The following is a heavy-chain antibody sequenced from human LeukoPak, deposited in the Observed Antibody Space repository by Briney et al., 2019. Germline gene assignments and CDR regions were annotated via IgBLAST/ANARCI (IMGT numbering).Heavy chain of an antibody. J-gene: IGHJ4*02. V-gene: IGHV4-4*02. CDR2: VNLQGST. Sequence: KASETLSLTCGVSGGPITNTNYWTWVRPPPGKGLEWIGEVNLQGSTNYNPSLMGRVAISVDTSENHISLQLTSVTAADTAVYYCAREGGPYRPLDYSGQGTLVTVSS. CDR3: AREGGPYRPLDY. CDR1: GGPITNTNY.